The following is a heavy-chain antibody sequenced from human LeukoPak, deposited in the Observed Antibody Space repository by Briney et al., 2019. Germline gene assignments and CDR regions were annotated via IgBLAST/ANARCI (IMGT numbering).Heavy chain of an antibody. D-gene: IGHD2-2*01. CDR3: ASAVPAATWFDP. Sequence: SVKVSCKASGGTFSSYAISWVRQAPGQGLEWMGGIIPIFGTANYAQKFQGRVTITADKSTSTAYMELSGLRSGDTAVYYCASAVPAATWFDPWGQGTLVTVSS. CDR2: IIPIFGTA. CDR1: GGTFSSYA. J-gene: IGHJ5*02. V-gene: IGHV1-69*06.